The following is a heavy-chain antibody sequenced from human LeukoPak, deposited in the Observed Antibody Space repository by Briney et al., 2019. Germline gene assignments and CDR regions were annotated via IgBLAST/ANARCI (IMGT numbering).Heavy chain of an antibody. CDR2: INPNSGGT. D-gene: IGHD3-10*01. Sequence: GASVKVSCKASGYTFTGYYMHWVRQAPGQGLEWMGWINPNSGGTNYAQKFQGRVTMTRDTSISTAYMELSRLRSDDTAVYYCARQYYGSGSYYNEGEDYFDYWGQGTLVTVSS. CDR1: GYTFTGYY. CDR3: ARQYYGSGSYYNEGEDYFDY. V-gene: IGHV1-2*02. J-gene: IGHJ4*02.